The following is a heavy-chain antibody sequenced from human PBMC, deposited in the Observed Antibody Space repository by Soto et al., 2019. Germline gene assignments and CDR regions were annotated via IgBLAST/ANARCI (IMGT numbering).Heavy chain of an antibody. CDR1: GGSISSSSYY. V-gene: IGHV4-39*01. CDR3: AAYQPLLFWFDP. Sequence: LSLTCTVSGGSISSSSYYWGWIRQPPGKGLEWIGSIYYSGSTYYNPSLKSRVTISVDTSKNQFSLKLSSVTAADTAVYYCAAYQPLLFWFDPWGQGTLVTVSS. CDR2: IYYSGST. D-gene: IGHD2-21*02. J-gene: IGHJ5*02.